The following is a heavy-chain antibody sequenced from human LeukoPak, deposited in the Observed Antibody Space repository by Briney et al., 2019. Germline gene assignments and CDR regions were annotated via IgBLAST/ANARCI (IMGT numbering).Heavy chain of an antibody. D-gene: IGHD4-17*01. Sequence: SETLSLTCTVSGGSISSGSYYWSWIRQPAGKGLEWIGRICTSGSTNYNPSLKSRVTISVDTSKNQFSLKLSSVTAADTAVYYCARVGTKTTLDYWGQGTLVTVSS. J-gene: IGHJ4*02. CDR1: GGSISSGSYY. CDR3: ARVGTKTTLDY. V-gene: IGHV4-61*02. CDR2: ICTSGST.